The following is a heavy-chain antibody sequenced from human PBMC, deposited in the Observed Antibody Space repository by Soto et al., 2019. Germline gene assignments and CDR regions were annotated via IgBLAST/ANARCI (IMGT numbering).Heavy chain of an antibody. V-gene: IGHV4-31*03. CDR3: AREPLT. CDR1: CGSLSRGGYF. J-gene: IGHJ4*02. CDR2: IYYSGST. Sequence: QVPLQGAGPGPVEALQTLFPPRTFSCGSLSRGGYFLSWIRQHPGKGLEWIGYIYYSGSTYYNPSLKSRVTISVATSKNQFSLKLSSVTAADTAVYYCAREPLTWGQGTLVTVSS.